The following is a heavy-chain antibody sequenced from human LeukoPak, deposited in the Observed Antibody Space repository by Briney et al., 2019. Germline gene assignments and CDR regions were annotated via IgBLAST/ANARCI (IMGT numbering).Heavy chain of an antibody. V-gene: IGHV3-33*01. J-gene: IGHJ4*02. CDR3: ARETVDSTMGPRPIDY. D-gene: IGHD1-26*01. Sequence: GGSLRLSCAASGFTFSSYGMHWVRQAPGKGLEWVAVIWYDGSNKYYADSVKGRFTISRDNSKNTLYLQMNSLRAEDTAVYYCARETVDSTMGPRPIDYWGQGTLVTVSS. CDR1: GFTFSSYG. CDR2: IWYDGSNK.